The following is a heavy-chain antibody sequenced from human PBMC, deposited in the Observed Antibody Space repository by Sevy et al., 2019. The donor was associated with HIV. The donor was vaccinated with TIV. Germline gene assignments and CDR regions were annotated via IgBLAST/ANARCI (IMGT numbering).Heavy chain of an antibody. CDR1: GYIFTSYD. CDR2: MNPNTDNT. CDR3: ARSGDSSGLKTYFDY. Sequence: ASVKVSCKASGYIFTSYDINWVRQATGQGLEWMGWMNPNTDNTGYAQKFQGRVTMTMNTSISTAYMELSSLRSEDTAVYYCARSGDSSGLKTYFDYWGQGTLVTVSS. V-gene: IGHV1-8*01. J-gene: IGHJ4*02. D-gene: IGHD3-22*01.